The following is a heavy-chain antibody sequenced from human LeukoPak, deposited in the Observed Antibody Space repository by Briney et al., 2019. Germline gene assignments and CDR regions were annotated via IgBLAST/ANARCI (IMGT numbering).Heavy chain of an antibody. CDR3: ARAKHDIVVVVAANWFDP. D-gene: IGHD2-15*01. CDR2: IIPIPGIA. V-gene: IGHV1-69*04. Sequence: SVKVSCKASGGTFSSYAISWVRQAPGQGLEWMGRIIPIPGIANYAQKFQGRVAITADKSTSTAYMELSSLRSEDTAVYYCARAKHDIVVVVAANWFDPWGQGTLVTVSS. CDR1: GGTFSSYA. J-gene: IGHJ5*02.